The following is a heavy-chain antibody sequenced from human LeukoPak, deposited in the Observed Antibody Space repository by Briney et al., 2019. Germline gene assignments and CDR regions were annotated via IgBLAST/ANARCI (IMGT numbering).Heavy chain of an antibody. D-gene: IGHD1-26*01. CDR1: GFTFSSHA. Sequence: PGGSLRLSCAASGFTFSSHALHWVRQAPGKGLEWVAVISYDGSTKYYADSVKGRFTISRDNSKNTLYLQMNSLGPEDTAVYYCARDPYSGNYGNYYYYYMDVWGKGTTVTVSS. CDR3: ARDPYSGNYGNYYYYYMDV. CDR2: ISYDGSTK. J-gene: IGHJ6*03. V-gene: IGHV3-30*04.